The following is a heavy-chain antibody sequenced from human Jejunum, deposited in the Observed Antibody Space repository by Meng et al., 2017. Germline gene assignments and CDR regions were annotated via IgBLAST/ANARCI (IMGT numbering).Heavy chain of an antibody. CDR2: VIHSGIST. CDR3: AKGGDLEV. V-gene: IGHV3-23*01. J-gene: IGHJ4*02. CDR1: GFTFSNYA. Sequence: EEQLLESGGCFVQPVGSLRLSCAASGFTFSNYAMSWVRQASGKGMEYVSGVIHSGISTYYADSVRGRFTISRDNSKNTLYLQMNSLRVEDTTVYYCAKGGDLEVWGLGTLVTVSS. D-gene: IGHD3-16*01.